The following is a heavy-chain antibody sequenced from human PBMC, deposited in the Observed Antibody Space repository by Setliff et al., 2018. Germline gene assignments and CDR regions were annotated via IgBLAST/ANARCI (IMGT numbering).Heavy chain of an antibody. V-gene: IGHV4-31*03. Sequence: PSETLSLTCTVSGGSISSGGYYWSWIRQHPGKGLEWIGYIYYSGSTSYYNPSLKSRVTISVDTSKNQFSLKLSSVTAADTAVYYCARDRVIVGPGRRGYYFDVWDKGTTVTVSS. J-gene: IGHJ6*03. CDR3: ARDRVIVGPGRRGYYFDV. CDR1: GGSISSGGYY. CDR2: IYYSGSTS. D-gene: IGHD1-26*01.